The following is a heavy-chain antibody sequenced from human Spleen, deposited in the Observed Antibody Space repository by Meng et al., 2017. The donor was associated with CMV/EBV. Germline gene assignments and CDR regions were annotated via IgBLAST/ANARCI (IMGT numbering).Heavy chain of an antibody. J-gene: IGHJ4*02. CDR1: GFTFSSYA. CDR2: IYNDGSGT. Sequence: CAASGFTFSSYAMSWVRQAPGKGLEWVSVIYNDGSGTYYADSVKGRFTISRDNSKNTLYLQMNSLRAEDTAIYYCAKEDGGLYGVLDSWGQGTLVTVSS. CDR3: AKEDGGLYGVLDS. D-gene: IGHD4-17*01. V-gene: IGHV3-23*03.